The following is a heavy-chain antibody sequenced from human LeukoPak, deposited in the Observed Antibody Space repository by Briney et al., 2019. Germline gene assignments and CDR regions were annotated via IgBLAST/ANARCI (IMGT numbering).Heavy chain of an antibody. J-gene: IGHJ5*02. CDR2: IYYSGTT. V-gene: IGHV4-39*07. Sequence: SETLSLTCTVSGGSISSNYFSSNLFYWGWLRQPPGKGLEWIGSIYYSGTTYYNPSLKSRVTISVGTSKNQSSLKLTSVTAADTAVYYCARDCCGYRSWFDPWGQGTLVTVSS. CDR1: GGSISSNYFSSNLFY. CDR3: ARDCCGYRSWFDP. D-gene: IGHD6-25*01.